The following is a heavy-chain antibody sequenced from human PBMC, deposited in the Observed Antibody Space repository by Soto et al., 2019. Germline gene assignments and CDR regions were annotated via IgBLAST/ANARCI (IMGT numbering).Heavy chain of an antibody. CDR3: ARDCSGGSCYSDWFDP. CDR2: IIPIFGTA. Sequence: SVKVSCKASGGTFSSYAISWVRQAPGQGLEWMGGIIPIFGTANYAQKFQGRVTITADESTSTAYMELSSLRSEDTAVYYCARDCSGGSCYSDWFDPWGQGTLVTVSS. CDR1: GGTFSSYA. D-gene: IGHD2-15*01. V-gene: IGHV1-69*13. J-gene: IGHJ5*02.